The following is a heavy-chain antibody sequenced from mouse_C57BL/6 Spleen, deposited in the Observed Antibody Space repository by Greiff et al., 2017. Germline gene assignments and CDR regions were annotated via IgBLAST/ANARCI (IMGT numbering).Heavy chain of an antibody. Sequence: QVQLQQSGAELVKPGASVKISCKASGYAFSSYWMNWVKQRPGKGLEWIGQIYPGDGDTNYNGKFKGKATLTADKSSSTAYMQLGSLTSEDSAVYFCAREGDITTVVGKGFDYWGQGTTLTVSS. D-gene: IGHD1-1*01. J-gene: IGHJ2*01. CDR2: IYPGDGDT. CDR1: GYAFSSYW. V-gene: IGHV1-80*01. CDR3: AREGDITTVVGKGFDY.